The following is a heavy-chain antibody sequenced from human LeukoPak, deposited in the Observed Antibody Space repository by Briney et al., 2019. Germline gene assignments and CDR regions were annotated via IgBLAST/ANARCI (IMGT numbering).Heavy chain of an antibody. D-gene: IGHD6-6*01. Sequence: PGGSLRLSCAASGFTFSSYPMSWFRQAPGKGLEWVSAISGSSDVIYYADSVKGRFTISRDNSKNTLFLHVNSLRAEDTAVYYCATPQTEYSSDKSHRTFDFWGQGTLVTVSS. CDR3: ATPQTEYSSDKSHRTFDF. J-gene: IGHJ4*02. V-gene: IGHV3-23*01. CDR1: GFTFSSYP. CDR2: ISGSSDVI.